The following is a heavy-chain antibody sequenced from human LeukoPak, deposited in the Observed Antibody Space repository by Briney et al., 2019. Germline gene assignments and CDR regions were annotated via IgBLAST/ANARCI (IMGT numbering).Heavy chain of an antibody. D-gene: IGHD5-24*01. CDR3: ARALLVRNGYNYSPNYFDY. Sequence: GGSLRLSCAASGLTVSSNYMNWVRQAPGKGLQWVSVLYSGGTTYYADSVKGRFTISRDNSKNTLYLQMNSLRAEDTAVYYCARALLVRNGYNYSPNYFDYWGQGTLVTVS. J-gene: IGHJ4*02. CDR1: GLTVSSNY. V-gene: IGHV3-53*01. CDR2: LYSGGTT.